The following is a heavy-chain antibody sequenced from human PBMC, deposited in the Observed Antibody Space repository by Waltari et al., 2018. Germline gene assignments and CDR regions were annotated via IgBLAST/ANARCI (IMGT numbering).Heavy chain of an antibody. CDR2: INPNSGGT. J-gene: IGHJ2*01. CDR3: TRDKWELNWYFDL. CDR1: GYTFTGYY. V-gene: IGHV1-2*02. Sequence: QVQLVQSGAEVKKPGASVKVSCTASGYTFTGYYIHWVRQAPGQGLEWMGWINPNSGGTNYAQKFQGRVTMTRDTSISTAYMELSRLRSDDTAIYYCTRDKWELNWYFDLWGRGTLVTVSS. D-gene: IGHD1-26*01.